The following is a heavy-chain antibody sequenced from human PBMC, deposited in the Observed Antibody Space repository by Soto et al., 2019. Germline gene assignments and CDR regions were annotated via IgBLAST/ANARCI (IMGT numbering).Heavy chain of an antibody. J-gene: IGHJ5*02. V-gene: IGHV3-23*01. Sequence: AGGALRLSCGGSGFTFSRYAMSWGRQAPGKGLEWVSAISGSGGSTYYADSVKGRFTISRDNSKNTLYLQMNSLRAEDTAVYYCAKLEGYYYDSRDYWFDPWGQGTLVTVSS. CDR3: AKLEGYYYDSRDYWFDP. CDR2: ISGSGGST. CDR1: GFTFSRYA. D-gene: IGHD3-22*01.